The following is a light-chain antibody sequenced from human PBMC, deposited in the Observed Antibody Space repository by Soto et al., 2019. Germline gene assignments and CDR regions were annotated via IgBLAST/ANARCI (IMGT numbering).Light chain of an antibody. CDR3: QVWDPEV. CDR1: NIGSKS. V-gene: IGLV3-21*04. CDR2: YDS. J-gene: IGLJ2*01. Sequence: SSELTQPPSVSVAPGKTARITCGGNNIGSKSVHWYQQKPGQAPVLVIYYDSDRPSGIPERFSGSNSGNTATLTISRVEAGDEADYYCQVWDPEVFGGGTKLTVL.